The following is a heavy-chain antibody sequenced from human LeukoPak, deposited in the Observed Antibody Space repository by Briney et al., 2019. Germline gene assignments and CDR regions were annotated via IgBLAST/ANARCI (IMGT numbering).Heavy chain of an antibody. J-gene: IGHJ6*03. CDR3: AKDATAVVGTVYMDV. CDR2: ISNIGDII. Sequence: GGSLRLSCAASGFTFSNYEMNWVRQAPGKGLEWISHISNIGDIIHYADSVEGRFTISRDNAKNSLYLQMNSLRAEDTAVYYCAKDATAVVGTVYMDVWGKETTVTISS. D-gene: IGHD6-13*01. CDR1: GFTFSNYE. V-gene: IGHV3-48*03.